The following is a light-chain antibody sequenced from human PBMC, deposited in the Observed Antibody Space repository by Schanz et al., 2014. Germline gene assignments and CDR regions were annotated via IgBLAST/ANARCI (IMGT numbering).Light chain of an antibody. CDR1: TRDVGGSDF. J-gene: IGLJ2*01. CDR2: EGS. V-gene: IGLV2-14*01. Sequence: QSALTQPASVSGSPGQSITVSCTGFTRDVGGSDFVSWYQQYPGKAPKLIIYEGSKRPSGVSNRFSGAKSGNTASLTVSXXQAEDEAVYYCSSYAGSNNLVFGGGTKLTVL. CDR3: SSYAGSNNLV.